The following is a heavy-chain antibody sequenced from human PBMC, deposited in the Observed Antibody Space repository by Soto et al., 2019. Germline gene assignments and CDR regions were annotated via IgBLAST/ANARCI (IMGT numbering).Heavy chain of an antibody. D-gene: IGHD2-2*01. Sequence: GGSLRLSCAASGFTFSSYGMHWVRQAPGKGLEWVAVISYDGSNKYYADSVKGRFTISRDNSKNTLYLQMNSLRAEDTAVYYCAKDLVRCSSTSCYPGAYYYMDVWGKGTTVTVSS. CDR1: GFTFSSYG. CDR3: AKDLVRCSSTSCYPGAYYYMDV. V-gene: IGHV3-30*18. CDR2: ISYDGSNK. J-gene: IGHJ6*03.